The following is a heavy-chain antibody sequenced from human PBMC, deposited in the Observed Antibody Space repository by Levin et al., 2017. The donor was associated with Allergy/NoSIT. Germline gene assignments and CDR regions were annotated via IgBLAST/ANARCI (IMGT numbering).Heavy chain of an antibody. D-gene: IGHD2-2*02. Sequence: GGSLRLSCAASGFTFSSYAMSWVRQAPGKGLEWVSAISGSGGSTYYADSVKGRFTISRDNSKNTLYLQMNSLRAEDTAVYYCAKDAQLLYFGAKDYYGMDVWGQGTTVTVSS. V-gene: IGHV3-23*01. CDR1: GFTFSSYA. CDR3: AKDAQLLYFGAKDYYGMDV. J-gene: IGHJ6*02. CDR2: ISGSGGST.